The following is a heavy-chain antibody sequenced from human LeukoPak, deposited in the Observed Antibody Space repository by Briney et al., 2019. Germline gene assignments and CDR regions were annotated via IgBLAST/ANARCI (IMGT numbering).Heavy chain of an antibody. V-gene: IGHV3-33*01. D-gene: IGHD2-8*02. CDR2: IWYDGSIK. CDR1: GFTFSTYG. J-gene: IGHJ6*02. CDR3: ARIACTGGNCKPYYYYGLDV. Sequence: GGSLRLSCAASGFTFSTYGMHWVRQAPGKGLEWVAVIWYDGSIKYYADSVKGLFTFSRDNSKSTMYLQMNSLRAEDTAVYYCARIACTGGNCKPYYYYGLDVWGQGTTVTVSS.